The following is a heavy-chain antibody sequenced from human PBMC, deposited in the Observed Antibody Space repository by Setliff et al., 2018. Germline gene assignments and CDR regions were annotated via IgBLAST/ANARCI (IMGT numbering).Heavy chain of an antibody. D-gene: IGHD3-3*01. CDR3: ARASSSDNYNFWSGYYDGDAFDI. V-gene: IGHV3-21*01. J-gene: IGHJ3*02. CDR2: ISSSSSYI. CDR1: GFTFSSYS. Sequence: GSLRLSCAASGFTFSSYSMNWARQAPGKGLEWVSSISSSSSYIYYADSVKGRFTISRDNAKNSLYLQMNSLRAEDTAVYYCARASSSDNYNFWSGYYDGDAFDIWGQGTMVTVSS.